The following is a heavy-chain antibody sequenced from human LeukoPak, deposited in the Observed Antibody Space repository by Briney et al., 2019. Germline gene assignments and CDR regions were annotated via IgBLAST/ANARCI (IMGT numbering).Heavy chain of an antibody. V-gene: IGHV3-23*01. CDR1: GFTFSSYA. Sequence: PGGSLRLSCAASGFTFSSYAMSWVRQAPGKGLEWVSAISGSGGSTYYADSVKGRFTISRDNSKNTLYLQMNSLRAEDTAVYYCASTRDKKVKGYCSGGSCYNPYWGQGTLVTVSS. CDR3: ASTRDKKVKGYCSGGSCYNPY. CDR2: ISGSGGST. D-gene: IGHD2-15*01. J-gene: IGHJ4*02.